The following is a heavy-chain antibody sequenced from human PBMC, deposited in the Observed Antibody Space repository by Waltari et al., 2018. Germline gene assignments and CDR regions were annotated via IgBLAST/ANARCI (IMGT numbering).Heavy chain of an antibody. D-gene: IGHD6-13*01. V-gene: IGHV4-34*01. CDR1: GGSFSGYY. Sequence: QVQLQQWGAGLLKPSETLSLTCAVYGGSFSGYYWSWIRQPPGKGLEWIGEINHSGSTNYNPSLKSRVTISVDTSKNQFSLKLSSVTAADTAVYYCARGHSSLYWGQGTLVTVSS. J-gene: IGHJ4*02. CDR3: ARGHSSLY. CDR2: INHSGST.